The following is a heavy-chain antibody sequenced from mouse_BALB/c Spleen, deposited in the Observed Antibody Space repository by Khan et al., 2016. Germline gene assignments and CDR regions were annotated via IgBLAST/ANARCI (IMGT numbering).Heavy chain of an antibody. J-gene: IGHJ1*01. CDR3: ARGGRKGWYFDV. D-gene: IGHD3-3*01. Sequence: QVRLQQSGAELMKPGASVKISCKATGYTFSSYWIEWVKQRPGHGLEWIGEILPGSGSTNYNEKFKGKATFTADTSSNTAYMQLSSLTSEDSAVYYCARGGRKGWYFDVWGAGTTVTVSS. V-gene: IGHV1-9*01. CDR2: ILPGSGST. CDR1: GYTFSSYW.